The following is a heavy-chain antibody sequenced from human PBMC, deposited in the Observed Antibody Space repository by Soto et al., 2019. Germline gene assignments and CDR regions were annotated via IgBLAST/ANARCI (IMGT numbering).Heavy chain of an antibody. CDR3: ERRGSR. D-gene: IGHD2-15*01. Sequence: GGSLRLSCEASGFTFSTSEMYWVRQAPWKGLEWVSYIHPSGQPIFYADSVKGRLNISRDNAKNSLYLQMNSLRAEDSAVYYCERRGSRWGQGTVVTVSS. CDR2: IHPSGQPI. CDR1: GFTFSTSE. J-gene: IGHJ4*01. V-gene: IGHV3-48*03.